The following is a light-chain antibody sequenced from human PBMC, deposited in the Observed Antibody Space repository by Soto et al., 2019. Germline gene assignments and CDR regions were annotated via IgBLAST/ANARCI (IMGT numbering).Light chain of an antibody. J-gene: IGKJ1*01. V-gene: IGKV4-1*01. CDR1: QSVLYSSNNKNY. Sequence: DIVMTQSPDSLAVSLGERATINCKSSQSVLYSSNNKNYLAWYQQKPGQPPKLLIYWASTRESGVPDRFSGSGSGTDFTLTISRLQAEDVAVYSCQQYYSTPPWTFGQGTKVEIK. CDR3: QQYYSTPPWT. CDR2: WAS.